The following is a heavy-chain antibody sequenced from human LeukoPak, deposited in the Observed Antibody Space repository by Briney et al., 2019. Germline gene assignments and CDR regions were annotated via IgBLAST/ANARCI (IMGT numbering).Heavy chain of an antibody. CDR1: VFTFSSYW. J-gene: IGHJ4*02. V-gene: IGHV3-7*01. Sequence: RGSLRLSCAASVFTFSSYWMTWIRQAPGKGLEWVANIKQDGSEKDYVDSVKGRFTISRDNAKNSLYLQMNSLRAEDTAVYYCARDTGGGYSCYDCWGQGTLVTVSS. D-gene: IGHD5-18*01. CDR3: ARDTGGGYSCYDC. CDR2: IKQDGSEK.